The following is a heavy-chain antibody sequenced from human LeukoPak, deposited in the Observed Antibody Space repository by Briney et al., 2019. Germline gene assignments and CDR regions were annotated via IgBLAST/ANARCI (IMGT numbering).Heavy chain of an antibody. D-gene: IGHD3-22*01. CDR2: TRNKANSYTT. V-gene: IGHV3-72*01. CDR3: ARSDSSGYTVLDY. J-gene: IGHJ4*02. CDR1: GFTFSDHY. Sequence: GGSLRLSCAASGFTFSDHYMDWVRQAPGKGLEWVGRTRNKANSYTTEYAASVKGRFTISRDNSKNSLYLQMNSLKTEDTAVYYCARSDSSGYTVLDYWGQGTLVTVSS.